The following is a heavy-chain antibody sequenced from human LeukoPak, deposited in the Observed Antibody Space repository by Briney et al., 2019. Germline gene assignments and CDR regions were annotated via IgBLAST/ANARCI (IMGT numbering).Heavy chain of an antibody. CDR2: ISSSSSYI. CDR1: GFTLSSYS. J-gene: IGHJ4*02. Sequence: GGSLRLSCAASGFTLSSYSMNWVRQAPGKGLEWVSSISSSSSYIYYADSVKGRFTISRDNAKNSLYVQMDSLRAEDTAVYYCARGDSSGYVCDYWGQGTLVTVSS. V-gene: IGHV3-21*06. D-gene: IGHD3-22*01. CDR3: ARGDSSGYVCDY.